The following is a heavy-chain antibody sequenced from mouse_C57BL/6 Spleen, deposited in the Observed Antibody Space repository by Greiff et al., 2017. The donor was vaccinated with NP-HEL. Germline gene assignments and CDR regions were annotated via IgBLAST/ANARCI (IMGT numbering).Heavy chain of an antibody. J-gene: IGHJ2*01. CDR3: ARAYYGSSYAFDY. Sequence: DVQLQESGPGLVKPSQSLSLTCSVTGYSITSGYYWNWIRQFPGNKLEWMGYISYDGSNNYNPSLKNRISITRDTSKNQFFLKLNSVTTEDTATYYCARAYYGSSYAFDYWGQGTTLTVSS. CDR1: GYSITSGYY. V-gene: IGHV3-6*01. D-gene: IGHD1-1*01. CDR2: ISYDGSN.